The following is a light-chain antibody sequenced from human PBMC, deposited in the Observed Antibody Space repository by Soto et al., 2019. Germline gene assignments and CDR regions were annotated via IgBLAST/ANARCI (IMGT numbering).Light chain of an antibody. Sequence: QSVLTQPASVSGSPGQSITISCTGGSSDIGGYNYVSWFQQHPGKAPKLMIYEVTNRPSGVSNRFSGSKSGNTASLTVSGLQAEDEADYYCSSFAGSNNFPYVFGTGTKVTVL. CDR2: EVT. CDR1: SSDIGGYNY. V-gene: IGLV2-14*01. CDR3: SSFAGSNNFPYV. J-gene: IGLJ1*01.